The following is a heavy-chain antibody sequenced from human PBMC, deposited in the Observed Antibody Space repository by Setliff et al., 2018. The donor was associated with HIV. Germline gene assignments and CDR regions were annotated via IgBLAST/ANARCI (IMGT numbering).Heavy chain of an antibody. CDR2: SYYSGST. CDR3: ATDTAFLQEGTEF. CDR1: GGSIRGSNYY. J-gene: IGHJ4*02. V-gene: IGHV4-39*01. D-gene: IGHD5-18*01. Sequence: SETLSLTCTVSGGSIRGSNYYWAWIRQPPGKGLEWIGSSYYSGSTYYSPSLKSRVTISVDTSKNQFSLKLTSVTAADTAIYYCATDTAFLQEGTEFWGQGALVTVS.